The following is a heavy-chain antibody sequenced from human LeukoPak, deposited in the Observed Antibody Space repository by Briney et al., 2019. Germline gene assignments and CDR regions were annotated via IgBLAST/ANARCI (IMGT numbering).Heavy chain of an antibody. V-gene: IGHV5-51*01. CDR3: ARRATLTTNDAFDI. CDR2: IYPGDSDT. J-gene: IGHJ3*02. D-gene: IGHD4-17*01. CDR1: GYSFTSYW. Sequence: GESLKISCKGSGYSFTSYWIAWVRQMRGKGLEWMGIIYPGDSDTRYSPSFQGQVTISADRSISTAYLQWSSLKASDIAMYYCARRATLTTNDAFDIWGQGTMVTVSS.